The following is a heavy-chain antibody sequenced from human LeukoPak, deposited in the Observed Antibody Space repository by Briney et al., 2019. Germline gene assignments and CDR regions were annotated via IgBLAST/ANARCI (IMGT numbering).Heavy chain of an antibody. Sequence: GGSLRLSCAASGFTFSSYGMSWVRQAPGKGLEWVSSISSRSSYIYYADSVKGRFTISRDNAKNSLYLQMNSLRAEDTAVYYCAKNPLYCSGGSCYGGYYYYMDVWGKGTTVTISS. V-gene: IGHV3-21*04. D-gene: IGHD2-15*01. CDR2: ISSRSSYI. CDR3: AKNPLYCSGGSCYGGYYYYMDV. J-gene: IGHJ6*03. CDR1: GFTFSSYG.